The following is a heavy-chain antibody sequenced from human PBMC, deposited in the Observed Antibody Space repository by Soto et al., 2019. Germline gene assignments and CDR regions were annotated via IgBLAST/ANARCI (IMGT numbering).Heavy chain of an antibody. CDR1: GFTFSDYY. Sequence: PXXSLRLSCAASGFTFSDYYMRWIRQAPGKGLEWVSYISSSSSYTNYADSVKGRFTISRDNAKNSLYLQMNSLRAEDTAVYYCARATVTTPDYWGQGTLVTVSS. D-gene: IGHD4-17*01. V-gene: IGHV3-11*05. J-gene: IGHJ4*02. CDR3: ARATVTTPDY. CDR2: ISSSSSYT.